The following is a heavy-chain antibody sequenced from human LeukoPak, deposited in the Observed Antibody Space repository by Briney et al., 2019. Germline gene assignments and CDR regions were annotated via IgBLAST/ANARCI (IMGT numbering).Heavy chain of an antibody. J-gene: IGHJ4*02. D-gene: IGHD6-19*01. CDR3: ARLGSYSTGWADY. CDR1: GFNFITYC. V-gene: IGHV5-51*01. CDR2: IYPGDSDT. Sequence: GASLQISCNGSGFNFITYCIGWGRPMPRKGLEGMGFIYPGDSDTTYSPSLQGQVTISADKSISTAYLQWSSLKAADTAMYYCARLGSYSTGWADYWGQGTLITVSS.